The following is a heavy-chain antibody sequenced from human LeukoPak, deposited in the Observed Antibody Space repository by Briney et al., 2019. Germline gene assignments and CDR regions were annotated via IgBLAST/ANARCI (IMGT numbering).Heavy chain of an antibody. Sequence: GGSLRLSCAASGFTFSNAWMNWVRQAPGKGLEWVGRVRRKTDGGTTDYAAPVKGRFTISRDDSKNTLYLQMYSLKTEDTAVYYCTTYSGSGWPAWGQGTLVTVSS. J-gene: IGHJ5*02. V-gene: IGHV3-15*01. D-gene: IGHD6-19*01. CDR2: VRRKTDGGTT. CDR1: GFTFSNAW. CDR3: TTYSGSGWPA.